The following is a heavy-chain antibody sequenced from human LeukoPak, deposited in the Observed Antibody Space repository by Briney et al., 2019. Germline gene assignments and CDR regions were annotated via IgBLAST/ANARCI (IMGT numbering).Heavy chain of an antibody. Sequence: ASVKVSCKASGYTFTGYYMHWVRQAPGQGLEWMGWINPNSGGTNYAQKFQGRVTMTRDTSISTAYMELSRLRSDDTAVYHCARMWFGESVSHFDYWGQGTLVTVSS. CDR3: ARMWFGESVSHFDY. V-gene: IGHV1-2*02. D-gene: IGHD3-10*01. CDR1: GYTFTGYY. J-gene: IGHJ4*02. CDR2: INPNSGGT.